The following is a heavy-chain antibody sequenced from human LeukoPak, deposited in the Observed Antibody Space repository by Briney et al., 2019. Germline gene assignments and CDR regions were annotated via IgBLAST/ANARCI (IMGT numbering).Heavy chain of an antibody. V-gene: IGHV1-8*03. CDR3: ARGADVVSSNSRGWFDP. CDR2: MNPNSGNT. CDR1: GYTFTTYD. Sequence: ASVKVSCKASGYTFTTYDITWVRQATGQGLEWMGWMNPNSGNTAYAQKFQGRVTITRNTSISTAYMELSSLRSEDTAVYYCARGADVVSSNSRGWFDPWGQGTLVTVSS. J-gene: IGHJ5*02. D-gene: IGHD4-23*01.